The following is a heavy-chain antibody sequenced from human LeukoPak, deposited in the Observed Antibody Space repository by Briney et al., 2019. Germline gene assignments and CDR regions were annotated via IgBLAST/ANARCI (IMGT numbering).Heavy chain of an antibody. V-gene: IGHV3-74*01. CDR2: INNDGSST. CDR3: ATSEVITFR. CDR1: GFTFNNYW. J-gene: IGHJ2*01. D-gene: IGHD3-16*01. Sequence: GGSLRLSCAASGFTFNNYWMHWVRQAPGKGLVWVSHINNDGSSTTYADSVKGRFTISRDNSKNTLYLRMNSLRAEDTAVYHCATSEVITFRWGRGTLVTVSS.